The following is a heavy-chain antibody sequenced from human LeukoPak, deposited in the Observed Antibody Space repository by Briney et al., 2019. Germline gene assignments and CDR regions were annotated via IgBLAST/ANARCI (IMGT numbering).Heavy chain of an antibody. J-gene: IGHJ5*02. CDR3: LQAEDGIRDFDWYNWFDP. CDR1: GLTFSDYY. Sequence: GGSLRLSCAASGLTFSDYYMSWIRQAPGNRLDSISYISSSSSYTNYADSVKGRFTISRDNAKNSLYLQMNSLRAVDTAVYFFLQAEDGIRDFDWYNWFDPWGQGTLVTVSS. CDR2: ISSSSSYT. D-gene: IGHD3-9*01. V-gene: IGHV3-11*03.